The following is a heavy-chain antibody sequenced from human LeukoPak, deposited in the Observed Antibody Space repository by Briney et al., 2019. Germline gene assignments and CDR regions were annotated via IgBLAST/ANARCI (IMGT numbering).Heavy chain of an antibody. Sequence: AVKVSCTASGFTFARSAVQWVRQARGQRPEWIGWIVIANGNTNYAQKFQERLTITRDMSTSTAYMELSSLRSEDTAVYYCAAEDDFLTGYYDFDYWGQGTVVTVS. D-gene: IGHD3-9*01. CDR2: IVIANGNT. J-gene: IGHJ4*02. V-gene: IGHV1-58*01. CDR1: GFTFARSA. CDR3: AAEDDFLTGYYDFDY.